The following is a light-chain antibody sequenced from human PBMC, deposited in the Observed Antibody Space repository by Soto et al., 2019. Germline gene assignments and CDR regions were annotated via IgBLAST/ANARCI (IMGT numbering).Light chain of an antibody. CDR2: DAS. Sequence: ETVLTQSLGTLSLSQGERATLSCGASQSVSSSYLAWYQQKPGLAPRLLIYDASSRATGIPDRFSGSGSGTDFTLTISRLEPEDFAVYYCQQYSTSPLTFGQGTKVDIK. V-gene: IGKV3D-20*01. J-gene: IGKJ1*01. CDR3: QQYSTSPLT. CDR1: QSVSSSY.